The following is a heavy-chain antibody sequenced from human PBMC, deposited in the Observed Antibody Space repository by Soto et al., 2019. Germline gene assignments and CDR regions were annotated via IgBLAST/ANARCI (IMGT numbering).Heavy chain of an antibody. J-gene: IGHJ4*02. Sequence: PGESLKISCKGSGYSFTTYWTTWVRQMPGKGLEWMGIIHPGDSDTRYSPSFQGQVTVSADKSISTAYVQWSSLKASDTAMYYCARLDSSGYYVYWGQGTLVTVSS. CDR2: IHPGDSDT. V-gene: IGHV5-51*01. CDR3: ARLDSSGYYVY. CDR1: GYSFTTYW. D-gene: IGHD3-22*01.